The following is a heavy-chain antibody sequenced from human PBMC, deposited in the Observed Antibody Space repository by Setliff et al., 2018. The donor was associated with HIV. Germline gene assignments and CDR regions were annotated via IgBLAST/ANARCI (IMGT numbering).Heavy chain of an antibody. Sequence: ASVKVSCKASGYTFSSYDINWVRQATGQGLEWMGRMNPNSGNTGYAQKFQGRVTMTRNTSISTAYMELSSLRSEDTAVYYCARVRRGSSWTLTTLRTFDYWGQGTLVTV. CDR1: GYTFSSYD. V-gene: IGHV1-8*02. J-gene: IGHJ4*02. CDR3: ARVRRGSSWTLTTLRTFDY. CDR2: MNPNSGNT. D-gene: IGHD4-17*01.